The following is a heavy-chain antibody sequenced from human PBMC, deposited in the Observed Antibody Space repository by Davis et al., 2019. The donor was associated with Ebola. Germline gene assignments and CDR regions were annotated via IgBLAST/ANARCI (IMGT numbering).Heavy chain of an antibody. V-gene: IGHV1-46*01. D-gene: IGHD6-25*01. CDR1: GFTFSRYG. Sequence: GGSLRLSCEASGFTFSRYGMHWVRQAPGQGLEWMGIINPSGGSTSYAQKFQGRVTMTRDTSTSTVYMELSSLRSEDTAVYYCARGARLGLQGHYYYGMDVWGQGTTVTVSS. J-gene: IGHJ6*02. CDR3: ARGARLGLQGHYYYGMDV. CDR2: INPSGGST.